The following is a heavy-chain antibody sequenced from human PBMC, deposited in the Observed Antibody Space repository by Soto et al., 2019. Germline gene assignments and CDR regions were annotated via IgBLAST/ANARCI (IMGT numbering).Heavy chain of an antibody. CDR2: ISAYNGNT. J-gene: IGHJ6*02. Sequence: QVQLVQSGAEVKKPGASVKVSCKASGYTFTSYGISWVRQAPGQGLEWMGWISAYNGNTNYAQKLQGRVTMTTDTSTSTAYMELRSLRSDDKAVYYCARDRPDIVLVPAPSDYGMDVWGQGTTVTVSS. CDR1: GYTFTSYG. D-gene: IGHD2-2*01. CDR3: ARDRPDIVLVPAPSDYGMDV. V-gene: IGHV1-18*01.